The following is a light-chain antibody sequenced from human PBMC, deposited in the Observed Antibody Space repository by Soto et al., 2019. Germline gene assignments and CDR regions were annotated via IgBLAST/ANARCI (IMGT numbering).Light chain of an antibody. CDR1: QSVSSN. J-gene: IGKJ1*01. V-gene: IGKV3-15*01. CDR2: GAS. CDR3: QQYNDWPRT. Sequence: EIVMTQSPATVSVSPWERVTLSCRASQSVSSNLAWYQQKPGQAPRLLIYGASTRATDIPVRFSGSGSGTEFTLTISSLQSEDFAVYYCQQYNDWPRTFGQGTKVDIK.